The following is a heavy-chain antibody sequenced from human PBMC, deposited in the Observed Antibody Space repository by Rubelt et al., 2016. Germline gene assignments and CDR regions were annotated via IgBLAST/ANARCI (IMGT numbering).Heavy chain of an antibody. D-gene: IGHD6-25*01. CDR2: ISAYNGNT. Sequence: QVQLVQSGAEVKKPGASVKVSCKASGYTFTSYGISWVRQAPGQGLEWMGWISAYNGNTNYAQKLQGRVTMTRDTSASTADMELSSLRSEDTAVYYCAREGHSSGWAGNFALWGRGALVTVSS. CDR1: GYTFTSYG. V-gene: IGHV1-18*01. J-gene: IGHJ2*01. CDR3: AREGHSSGWAGNFAL.